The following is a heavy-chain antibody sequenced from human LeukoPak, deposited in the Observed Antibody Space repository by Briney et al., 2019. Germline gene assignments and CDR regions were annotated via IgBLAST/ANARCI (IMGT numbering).Heavy chain of an antibody. Sequence: GGSLRLSCAASGFIFSSFAMNWVRQAPGKGLEWVSYISPAYDIYYSDSVRGRFTISRDNAKNSLYLQMNSLRDEDTAVYYCARDHNWGFDYWGQGTLVAVSS. V-gene: IGHV3-48*02. CDR2: ISPAYDI. J-gene: IGHJ4*02. D-gene: IGHD7-27*01. CDR1: GFIFSSFA. CDR3: ARDHNWGFDY.